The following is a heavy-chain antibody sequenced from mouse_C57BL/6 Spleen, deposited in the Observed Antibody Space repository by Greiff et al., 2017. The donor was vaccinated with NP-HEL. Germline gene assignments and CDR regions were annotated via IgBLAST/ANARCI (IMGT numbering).Heavy chain of an antibody. CDR3: ARSVGSSTYYYAMDY. CDR2: IYPRSGNT. Sequence: VQLQESGAELARPGASVKLSCKASGYTFTSYGISWVKQRTGQGLEWIGEIYPRSGNTYYNEKFKGKATLTADKSSSTAYMELRSLTSEDSAVYFCARSVGSSTYYYAMDYWGQGTSVTVSS. V-gene: IGHV1-81*01. CDR1: GYTFTSYG. D-gene: IGHD1-1*01. J-gene: IGHJ4*01.